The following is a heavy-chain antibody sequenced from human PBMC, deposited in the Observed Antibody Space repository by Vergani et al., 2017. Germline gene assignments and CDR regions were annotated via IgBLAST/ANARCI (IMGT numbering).Heavy chain of an antibody. CDR1: GFTFSSYS. V-gene: IGHV3-15*07. J-gene: IGHJ4*02. CDR2: IKSKTDGGTT. CDR3: TTDIAAAGLPDY. Sequence: EVQLVESGGGLVKPGGSLRLSCAASGFTFSSYSMNWVRQAPGKGLEWVGRIKSKTDGGTTDYAAPVKGRFTISRDDSKNTLYLQMNSLKTEDTAVYYCTTDIAAAGLPDYWGQGTLVTVSS. D-gene: IGHD6-13*01.